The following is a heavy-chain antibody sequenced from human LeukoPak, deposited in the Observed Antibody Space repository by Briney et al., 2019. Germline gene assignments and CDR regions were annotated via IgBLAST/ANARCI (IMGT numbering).Heavy chain of an antibody. Sequence: PSETLSPTCTVSGGSISSGDYYWSWIRQPPGKGLEWIGYIYYSGSTYYNPSLKSRVTISVDTSKNQFSLKLSSVTAADTAVYYCARWYYDFWSGYHHYFDYWGQGTLVTVSS. V-gene: IGHV4-30-4*08. J-gene: IGHJ4*02. CDR1: GGSISSGDYY. CDR2: IYYSGST. CDR3: ARWYYDFWSGYHHYFDY. D-gene: IGHD3-3*01.